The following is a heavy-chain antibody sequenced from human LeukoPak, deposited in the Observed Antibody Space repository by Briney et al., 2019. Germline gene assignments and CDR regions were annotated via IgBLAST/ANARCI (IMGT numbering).Heavy chain of an antibody. J-gene: IGHJ4*02. CDR1: GGSISSGDYY. CDR2: IYYSGST. D-gene: IGHD3-22*01. CDR3: ARDSDSSGYYLFDY. Sequence: SETLSLTCTVSGGSISSGDYYWSWIRQPPGKGLEWIGYIYYSGSTYYNPSLKSRVTISVDTSKNQFSLKLSPVTAADTAVYYCARDSDSSGYYLFDYWGQGTLVTVSS. V-gene: IGHV4-30-4*01.